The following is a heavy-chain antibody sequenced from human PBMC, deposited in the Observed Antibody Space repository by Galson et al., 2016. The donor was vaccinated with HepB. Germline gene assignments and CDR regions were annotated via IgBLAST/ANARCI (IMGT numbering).Heavy chain of an antibody. CDR2: IFYGGTT. V-gene: IGHV4-59*11. D-gene: IGHD3-22*01. CDR3: AGVRSGYSAVAD. CDR1: GGSITSHF. J-gene: IGHJ4*02. Sequence: SETLSLTCNVSGGSITSHFWGWIRQPPGKGLEWIGYIFYGGTTNYNPSLRSRLTMSVDMSKNQLSLQLSSVTAPNTAVYYCAGVRSGYSAVADWGQGTLVTVSS.